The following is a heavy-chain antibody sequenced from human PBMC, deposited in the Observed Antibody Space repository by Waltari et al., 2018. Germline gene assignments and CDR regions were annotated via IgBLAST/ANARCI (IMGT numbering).Heavy chain of an antibody. CDR3: ARHLYSIDYLELAK. V-gene: IGHV3-23*01. Sequence: SLRLSCAASGFNFISYAMSWVRQAPGKGLEWVSGISDSGFITKYAVSVKGRFTVSRDNSKNTVFLHLNSLRAEDTAIYYCARHLYSIDYLELAKWGQGTLVTVSS. CDR2: ISDSGFIT. CDR1: GFNFISYA. D-gene: IGHD3-22*01. J-gene: IGHJ4*02.